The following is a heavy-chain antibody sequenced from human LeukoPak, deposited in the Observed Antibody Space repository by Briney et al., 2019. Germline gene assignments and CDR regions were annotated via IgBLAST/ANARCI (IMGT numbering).Heavy chain of an antibody. Sequence: QTGGSLRLSCAASGFTFSIHGMNWVRQAPGKGLEWVAGVSGSGDKIEYAESVKGRFTVSRDNSKNTLYLQMNSLRAEDTAVYYCARDRSPDCSSTSCYNFDYWGQGTLVTVSS. V-gene: IGHV3-23*01. D-gene: IGHD2-2*02. CDR2: VSGSGDKI. CDR1: GFTFSIHG. CDR3: ARDRSPDCSSTSCYNFDY. J-gene: IGHJ4*02.